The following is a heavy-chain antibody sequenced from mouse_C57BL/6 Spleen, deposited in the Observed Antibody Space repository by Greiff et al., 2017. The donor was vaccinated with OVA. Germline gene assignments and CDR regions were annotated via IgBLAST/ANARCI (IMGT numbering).Heavy chain of an antibody. CDR1: GFTFSSYG. Sequence: EVKLVESGGDLVKPGGSLKLSCAASGFTFSSYGMSWVRQTPDKRLEWVATISSGGSYTYYPDSVKGRFTFSRDNAKNTPYLQMSSLKSEDTAMYDCARLGQVLYAMDDWGQGTTVTVSS. CDR2: ISSGGSYT. D-gene: IGHD3-2*02. CDR3: ARLGQVLYAMDD. V-gene: IGHV5-6*01. J-gene: IGHJ4*01.